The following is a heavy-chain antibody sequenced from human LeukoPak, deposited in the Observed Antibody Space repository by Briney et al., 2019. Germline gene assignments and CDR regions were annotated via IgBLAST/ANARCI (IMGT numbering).Heavy chain of an antibody. V-gene: IGHV3-23*01. CDR2: ISCSGGST. CDR1: GFTFSSYA. J-gene: IGHJ3*02. CDR3: AKDLREYSSSPRNAFDI. Sequence: GGSLRLSCAVSGFTFSSYAMSWVRQAPGKGLEWVSAISCSGGSTYYADSVKGRFTISRDNSKNTLYLQMNSLRAEDTAVYYCAKDLREYSSSPRNAFDIWAKGQWSPSLQ. D-gene: IGHD6-6*01.